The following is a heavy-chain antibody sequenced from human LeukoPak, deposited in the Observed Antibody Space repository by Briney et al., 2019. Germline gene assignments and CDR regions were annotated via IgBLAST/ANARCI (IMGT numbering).Heavy chain of an antibody. J-gene: IGHJ4*02. V-gene: IGHV1-18*01. CDR2: VSVYNSNT. CDR1: GHTFTSYG. CDR3: ASAQEIAVAGSYFDY. Sequence: GASVTVSCKSSGHTFTSYGIKWVRQAPAQGLEWMGCVSVYNSNTYYAQKFQGRITMTTDTSTSTAYMDLRSLRSDDTAVYYCASAQEIAVAGSYFDYWGQGTLVTVSS. D-gene: IGHD6-19*01.